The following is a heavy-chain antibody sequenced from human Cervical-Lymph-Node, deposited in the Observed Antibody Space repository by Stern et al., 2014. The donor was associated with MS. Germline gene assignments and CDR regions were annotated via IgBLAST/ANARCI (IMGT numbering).Heavy chain of an antibody. V-gene: IGHV3-23*01. CDR3: AKSSKYSSSPPY. CDR2: ITSSGGTT. Sequence: EVQLLESGGGLVQPGGSLRLSCAASGFTFSSYAMSWVRQAPGKGLEWVSAITSSGGTTYYADSVKGRFTISRDNSKNTLYLQMNSLRAEDTAIYYCAKSSKYSSSPPYWGQGTLVTVSS. J-gene: IGHJ4*02. CDR1: GFTFSSYA. D-gene: IGHD6-6*01.